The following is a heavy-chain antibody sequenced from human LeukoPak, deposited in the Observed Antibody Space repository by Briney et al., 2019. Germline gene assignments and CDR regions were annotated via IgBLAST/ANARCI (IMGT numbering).Heavy chain of an antibody. J-gene: IGHJ6*03. D-gene: IGHD5-18*01. V-gene: IGHV3-21*01. CDR3: ARDFPGGYSYGYVDYYYYMDV. Sequence: GGSLRLSCAASGFTFSSYSMNWVRQAPGKGLEWVSSISSSSSYIYYADSVKGRLTISRDNAKNSLYLQMNSLRAEDTAVYYCARDFPGGYSYGYVDYYYYMDVWGKGTTVTVSS. CDR1: GFTFSSYS. CDR2: ISSSSSYI.